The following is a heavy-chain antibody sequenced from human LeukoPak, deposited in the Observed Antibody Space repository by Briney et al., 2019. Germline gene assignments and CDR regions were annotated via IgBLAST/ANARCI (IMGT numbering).Heavy chain of an antibody. CDR2: INHSGST. CDR3: ARGHCSGDCAPTLDY. V-gene: IGHV4-34*01. CDR1: GGSFSGYY. Sequence: SETLSLTCAVYGGSFSGYYWSWIRQPPGKGLEWIGEINHSGSTNYNPSLKSRVTISVDTSKNQFSLKLGSVTAADTAVYYCARGHCSGDCAPTLDYWGQGTLVTVSS. J-gene: IGHJ4*02. D-gene: IGHD2-21*02.